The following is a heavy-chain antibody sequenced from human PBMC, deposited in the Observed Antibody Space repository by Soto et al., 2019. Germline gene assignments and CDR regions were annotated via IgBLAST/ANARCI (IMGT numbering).Heavy chain of an antibody. CDR2: INHSGST. Sequence: QVQLQQWGAGLLKPSETLSLTCAVYGGSFSGYYWSWIRQPPGKGLEWIGEINHSGSTNYNPSLKSRVPRSVDTSKNQFSLKLSSVTAADTAVYYCARDYYDSSGRPTIDYWGQGTLVTVSS. J-gene: IGHJ4*02. CDR1: GGSFSGYY. V-gene: IGHV4-34*01. CDR3: ARDYYDSSGRPTIDY. D-gene: IGHD3-22*01.